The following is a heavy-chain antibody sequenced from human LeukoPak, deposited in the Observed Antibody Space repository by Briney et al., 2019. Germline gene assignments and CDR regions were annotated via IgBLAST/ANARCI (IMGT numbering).Heavy chain of an antibody. D-gene: IGHD6-13*01. V-gene: IGHV3-21*01. CDR2: IGSTSSYI. J-gene: IGHJ4*02. CDR1: GFSLSGYS. Sequence: GGSLRLSCAASGFSLSGYSMNWVRRAPGKGLEWVSSIGSTSSYIYYADSVKGRFTISRDNAKNSLFLQMNNLRAEDAAVYFCARDGRSTWYEDSWGQGTLVTVSS. CDR3: ARDGRSTWYEDS.